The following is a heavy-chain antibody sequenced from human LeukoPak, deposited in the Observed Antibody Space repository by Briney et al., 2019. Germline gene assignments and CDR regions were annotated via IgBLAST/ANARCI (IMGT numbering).Heavy chain of an antibody. J-gene: IGHJ4*02. CDR2: IKQDGSEK. Sequence: GGSLRLSCAASGFTFSSYWMSWVRQAPGKGLEWVANIKQDGSEKYYVDSVKGRFTISRDNAKNSLYLQMNGLRAEDTAVYYCARAGGSLLVIAPGEIDYWGQGTLVTVSS. CDR1: GFTFSSYW. V-gene: IGHV3-7*01. D-gene: IGHD1-14*01. CDR3: ARAGGSLLVIAPGEIDY.